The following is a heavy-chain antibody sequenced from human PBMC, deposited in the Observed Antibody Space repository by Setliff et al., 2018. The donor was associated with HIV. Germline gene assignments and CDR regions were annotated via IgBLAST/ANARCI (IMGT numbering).Heavy chain of an antibody. CDR3: ARGIAAAYTYYYMDV. CDR1: GGSISSYY. Sequence: PSETLSLTCSVSGGSISSYYWSWIRQPPGKGLEWIGYIYSGGNTHDNPSLKSRVTTAVDRSTNQFSLKLSSVTAADTAVYYCARGIAAAYTYYYMDVWGKGTTVTV. V-gene: IGHV4-59*01. D-gene: IGHD6-13*01. J-gene: IGHJ6*03. CDR2: IYSGGNT.